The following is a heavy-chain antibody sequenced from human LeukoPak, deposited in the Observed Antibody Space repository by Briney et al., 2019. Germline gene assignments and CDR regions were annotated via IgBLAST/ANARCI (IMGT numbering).Heavy chain of an antibody. J-gene: IGHJ4*02. CDR3: ARDHNYAFDN. D-gene: IGHD1-1*01. CDR1: GFTVSSNY. V-gene: IGHV3-11*06. CDR2: VGISSGNT. Sequence: GGSLRLSCAASGFTVSSNYMSWVRQAPGKGLEWISWVGISSGNTKYAASVKGRFTISGDNAKNSLYLQMNSLRVEDTAVYYCARDHNYAFDNWGQGTLVTVSS.